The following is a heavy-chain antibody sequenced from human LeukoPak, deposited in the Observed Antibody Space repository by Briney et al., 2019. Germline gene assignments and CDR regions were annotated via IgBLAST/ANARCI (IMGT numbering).Heavy chain of an antibody. CDR2: IKQDGSEK. Sequence: PGGPLRLSCAASGFTFSSYWMSWVRQAPGKGLEWVANIKQDGSEKYYVDSVKGRFTISRDNAKNSLYLQMNSLRAEDTAVYYCARWYSSGWFDPWGQGNLVTVSS. V-gene: IGHV3-7*01. CDR3: ARWYSSGWFDP. CDR1: GFTFSSYW. J-gene: IGHJ5*02. D-gene: IGHD6-19*01.